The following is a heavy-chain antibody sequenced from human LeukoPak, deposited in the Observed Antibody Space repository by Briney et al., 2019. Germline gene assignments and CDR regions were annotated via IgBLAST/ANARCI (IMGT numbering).Heavy chain of an antibody. V-gene: IGHV4-59*01. D-gene: IGHD2-2*01. CDR1: GGSISNYY. Sequence: SETLSLTCTVSGGSISNYYWSWIRQSPGEGLEWIGYICYSGSTNYNPSLMSRVTISVDTPRNQFSLRLSSVTAADTDMYYCARGGYCSSSSCYGDDAFDIWGQGTMVTVSS. CDR3: ARGGYCSSSSCYGDDAFDI. J-gene: IGHJ3*02. CDR2: ICYSGST.